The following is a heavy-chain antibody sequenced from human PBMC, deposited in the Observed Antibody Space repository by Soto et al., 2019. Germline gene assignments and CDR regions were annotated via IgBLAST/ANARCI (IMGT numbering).Heavy chain of an antibody. V-gene: IGHV4-39*01. CDR1: GGSISSSSYY. D-gene: IGHD2-2*01. Sequence: PSETLSLTCTVSGGSISSSSYYWGWIRQPPGKGLEWIGSIYYSGSTYYNPSLKSRVTISVDTSKNQFSLKLSSVTAADTVVYYFATQIVVVPAAVGNAFDIWGQGTMVTVSS. CDR3: ATQIVVVPAAVGNAFDI. J-gene: IGHJ3*02. CDR2: IYYSGST.